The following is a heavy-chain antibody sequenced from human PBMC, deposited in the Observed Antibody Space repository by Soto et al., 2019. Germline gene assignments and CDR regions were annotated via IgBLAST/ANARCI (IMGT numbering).Heavy chain of an antibody. J-gene: IGHJ5*02. CDR1: GYTFTSYA. CDR2: INAGNGNT. CDR3: AREAVRLGVAARLRGWFDP. V-gene: IGHV1-3*01. D-gene: IGHD6-6*01. Sequence: ASVKVSCKASGYTFTSYAMHWVRQAPGQRLEWMGWINAGNGNTKYSQKFQGRVTITRDTSASTAYMELSSLRPEDTAVYYCAREAVRLGVAARLRGWFDPWGQGTLITSPQ.